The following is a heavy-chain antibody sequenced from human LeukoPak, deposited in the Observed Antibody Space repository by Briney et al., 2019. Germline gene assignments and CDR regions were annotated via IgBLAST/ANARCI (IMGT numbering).Heavy chain of an antibody. V-gene: IGHV4-39*07. J-gene: IGHJ5*02. D-gene: IGHD2-2*02. CDR1: GVSIISTSYY. Sequence: SETLSLTCTVSGVSIISTSYYWGWIRQPPGKGLEWIGSRYKSGNSYYYPSLESRVTISVDTSKNQFSLKLSSVTAAATALYYCARDPKTIHPANWFAPWGQGTLVTVSS. CDR2: RYKSGNS. CDR3: ARDPKTIHPANWFAP.